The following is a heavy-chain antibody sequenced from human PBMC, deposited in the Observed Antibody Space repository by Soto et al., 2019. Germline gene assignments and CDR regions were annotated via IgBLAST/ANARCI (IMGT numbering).Heavy chain of an antibody. CDR2: MNPNSGNT. Sequence: ASVKVSCKASGYTFTSYDINWVRQATGQGLEWMGWMNPNSGNTGYAQKFQGRVTMTRNTSISTAYMELSSLRSEDTAVYYCARPHAYYDIWTGYYTEFYYGMDVWGQGTTVTGSS. CDR3: ARPHAYYDIWTGYYTEFYYGMDV. CDR1: GYTFTSYD. D-gene: IGHD3-9*01. J-gene: IGHJ6*02. V-gene: IGHV1-8*01.